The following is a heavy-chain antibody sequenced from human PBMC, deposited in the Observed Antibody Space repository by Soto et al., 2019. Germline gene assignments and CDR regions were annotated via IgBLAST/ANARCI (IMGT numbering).Heavy chain of an antibody. CDR2: ISTKGGST. CDR3: VKGEYFYDSSGYYPFDY. V-gene: IGHV3-64D*06. D-gene: IGHD3-22*01. J-gene: IGHJ4*02. CDR1: GFTFSSYA. Sequence: GSLRLSCSASGFTFSSYAMHWVRQAPGKGLEYVSSISTKGGSTHYADSVKGRFTISRDNSKNTQYLQMSSLRADDTAVYYCVKGEYFYDSSGYYPFDYWGQGTLASVSS.